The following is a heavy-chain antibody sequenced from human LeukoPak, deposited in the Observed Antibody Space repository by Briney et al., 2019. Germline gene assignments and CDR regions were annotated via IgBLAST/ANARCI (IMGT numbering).Heavy chain of an antibody. V-gene: IGHV3-23*01. CDR2: ISGHGGNT. CDR3: ANQPSLSSITDY. D-gene: IGHD1-14*01. Sequence: GGSLRLSCAASGFTFSSYAMNWVHQAPGKGLEWVSGISGHGGNTYYADSVRGRFTISRDNSKNTLYLQMNSLRAEDTAVYYCANQPSLSSITDYWGQGTLVTVSS. J-gene: IGHJ4*02. CDR1: GFTFSSYA.